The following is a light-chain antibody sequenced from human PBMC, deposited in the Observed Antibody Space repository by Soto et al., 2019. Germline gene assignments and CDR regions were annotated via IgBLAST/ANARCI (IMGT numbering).Light chain of an antibody. CDR1: QSVSSY. CDR2: DAS. J-gene: IGKJ5*01. V-gene: IGKV3-11*01. CDR3: QQRSNGPLT. Sequence: EIVLTQSPVTLSLSPGERVTLSCRASQSVSSYFAWYQQKPGQAPRLLIYDASNRATDIPARFSGSGSGTDFTLTISSLEPEDFAVYYCQQRSNGPLTFGQGTRLEIK.